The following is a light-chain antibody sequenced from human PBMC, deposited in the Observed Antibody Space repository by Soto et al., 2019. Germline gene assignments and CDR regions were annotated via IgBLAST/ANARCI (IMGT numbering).Light chain of an antibody. J-gene: IGKJ1*01. CDR2: GTS. V-gene: IGKV3-20*01. Sequence: ENVLTQSPGTLSLSPGERATLSCRASQSMCSSYLAWYQQKPGHAPRLIIYGTSNRATGIPHRFSGSGSGTDITLTISRLEPEDFAVYYWQQFGSSWLTFGQGTKVHIK. CDR1: QSMCSSY. CDR3: QQFGSSWLT.